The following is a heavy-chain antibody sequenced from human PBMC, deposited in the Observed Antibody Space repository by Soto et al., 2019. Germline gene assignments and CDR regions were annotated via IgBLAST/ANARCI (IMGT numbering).Heavy chain of an antibody. CDR3: ARVSGGGYDYYYYGMDV. V-gene: IGHV3-21*01. CDR1: GFTFSSYS. D-gene: IGHD5-12*01. CDR2: ISSSSSYI. Sequence: EVQLVESGGGLVKPGGSLRLSCAASGFTFSSYSMNWVRQAPGKGLEWVSSISSSSSYIYYADSVKGRFTISRDNAKNSLYLQMNGLRAEDTAVYYCARVSGGGYDYYYYGMDVWGQGTTVTVSS. J-gene: IGHJ6*02.